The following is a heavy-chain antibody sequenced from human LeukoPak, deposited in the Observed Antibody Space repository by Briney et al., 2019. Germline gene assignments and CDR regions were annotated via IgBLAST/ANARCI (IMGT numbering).Heavy chain of an antibody. Sequence: PGGSLRLSCAASGFTFSSYGMHWVRQAPGKGLEWVAVISYDGSNKYYADSVKGRFTISRDNSKNTLYLQMNSLRAEDTAVYYCAKPTQSYGRVPVDYWGQGTLVTVSS. D-gene: IGHD5-18*01. CDR3: AKPTQSYGRVPVDY. CDR2: ISYDGSNK. J-gene: IGHJ4*02. CDR1: GFTFSSYG. V-gene: IGHV3-30*18.